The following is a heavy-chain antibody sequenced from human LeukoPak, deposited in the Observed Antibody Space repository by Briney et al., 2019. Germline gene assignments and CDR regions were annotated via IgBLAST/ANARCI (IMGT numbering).Heavy chain of an antibody. Sequence: ASVKVYCKASGGTFSRYAISWVRQAPGQGLEWMGGIIPIFGTANYAQKFQGRVTITTDESTSTAYMELSSLRSEDTAVYYCATPSNYEYYYYYYMDVWGKGTTVTVSS. V-gene: IGHV1-69*05. CDR3: ATPSNYEYYYYYYMDV. CDR1: GGTFSRYA. CDR2: IIPIFGTA. D-gene: IGHD4-11*01. J-gene: IGHJ6*03.